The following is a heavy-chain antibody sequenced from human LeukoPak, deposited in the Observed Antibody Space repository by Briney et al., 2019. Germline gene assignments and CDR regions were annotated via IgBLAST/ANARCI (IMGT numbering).Heavy chain of an antibody. CDR1: GDSISNNY. CDR3: ARLDYYYYGMDV. CDR2: IYDSWRT. J-gene: IGHJ6*02. V-gene: IGHV4-59*08. Sequence: SETLSLTCTVSGDSISNNYWSWIRQPPGKGLEWIGYIYDSWRTKYNPSLTSRVTVSVDTSKNQFSLQLNSVTAADTAVYYCARLDYYYYGMDVWGQGTTVTVSS.